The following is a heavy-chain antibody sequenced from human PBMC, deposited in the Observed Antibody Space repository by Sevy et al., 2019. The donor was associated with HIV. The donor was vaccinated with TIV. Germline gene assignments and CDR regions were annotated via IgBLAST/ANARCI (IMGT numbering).Heavy chain of an antibody. V-gene: IGHV4-30-4*01. CDR3: ARDYYDSSGYYPLDY. J-gene: IGHJ4*02. CDR1: GGSISSGDYY. CDR2: IYYSGST. D-gene: IGHD3-22*01. Sequence: SETLSLTCTVSGGSISSGDYYWSWIRQPPGKGLEWIGYIYYSGSTYYNPSLKSRVTISVDTSKNQFSLKLSSVTAADTAVYYCARDYYDSSGYYPLDYWGQGTLVTVSS.